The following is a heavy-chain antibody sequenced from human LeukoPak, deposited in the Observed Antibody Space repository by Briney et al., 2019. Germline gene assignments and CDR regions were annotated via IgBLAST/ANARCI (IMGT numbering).Heavy chain of an antibody. CDR1: GFTVSSNY. Sequence: GGSLRLSCAASGFTVSSNYMSWVRQAPGKGLEWVSVIYSGGSTYYADSVKGRFTISRDNSKNTLYLQMNSLRAEDTAVYYCAKARFTVTNYFDYWGQGTLVTVSS. CDR3: AKARFTVTNYFDY. V-gene: IGHV3-53*01. CDR2: IYSGGST. J-gene: IGHJ4*02. D-gene: IGHD4-17*01.